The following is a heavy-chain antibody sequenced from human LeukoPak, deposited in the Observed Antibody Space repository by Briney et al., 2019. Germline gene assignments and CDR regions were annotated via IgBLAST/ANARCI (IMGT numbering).Heavy chain of an antibody. D-gene: IGHD4-17*01. V-gene: IGHV4-30-2*01. CDR3: ARVGYGDSSFDY. Sequence: SQTLSLTCAVSGGSISSGGYSWSWIRQPPGKGLEWIVYIYHSGSTYYNPSLKSRVTISVDRSKNQFSLKLSSVTAADTAVYYCARVGYGDSSFDYWGQGTLVTVSS. J-gene: IGHJ4*02. CDR1: GGSISSGGYS. CDR2: IYHSGST.